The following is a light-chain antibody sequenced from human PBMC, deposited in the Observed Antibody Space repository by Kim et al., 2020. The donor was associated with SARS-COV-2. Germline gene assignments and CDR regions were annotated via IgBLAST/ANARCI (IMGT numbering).Light chain of an antibody. J-gene: IGKJ1*01. CDR1: QSVTSTF. V-gene: IGKV3-20*01. Sequence: LSPGERATLSCRASQSVTSTFLAWYQQKVGQAPRLLIRGASSRATGNPDRFSGSGSGTDFTLTISRLEPEDFGVYYCQRYGSSATFGQGTKVDIK. CDR2: GAS. CDR3: QRYGSSAT.